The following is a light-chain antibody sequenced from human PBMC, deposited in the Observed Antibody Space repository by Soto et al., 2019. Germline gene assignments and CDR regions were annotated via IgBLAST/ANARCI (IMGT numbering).Light chain of an antibody. J-gene: IGLJ1*01. CDR1: SSNIGSNT. CDR3: AAWDDSLNGPYYV. CDR2: SNN. Sequence: VLTQPPSASGTPGQRVTISCSGSSSNIGSNTVNWYQQLPGTAPKLLIYSNNQRPSGVPDRFSGSKSGTSASLAISGLQSEDEADYYCAAWDDSLNGPYYVFGTGTKVTVL. V-gene: IGLV1-44*01.